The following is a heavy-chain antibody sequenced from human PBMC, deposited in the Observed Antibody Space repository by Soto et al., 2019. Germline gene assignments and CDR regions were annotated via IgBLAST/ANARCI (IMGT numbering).Heavy chain of an antibody. CDR1: GYTFTGYY. CDR2: INPNSGGT. D-gene: IGHD1-7*01. J-gene: IGHJ6*03. Sequence: ASVKVSCKASGYTFTGYYMHWVRQAPGQGLEWMGWINPNSGGTNYAQKFQGWVTMTRDTSISTAYMELSRLRSDDTAVYYCARGSNYVTYYYYYMDVWGKGTTLTVSS. V-gene: IGHV1-2*04. CDR3: ARGSNYVTYYYYYMDV.